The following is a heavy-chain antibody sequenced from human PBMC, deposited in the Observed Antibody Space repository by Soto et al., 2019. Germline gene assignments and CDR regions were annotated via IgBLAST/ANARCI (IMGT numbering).Heavy chain of an antibody. D-gene: IGHD6-19*01. Sequence: EVQLLESGGGLVQPGGSLRLSCAASGFTFSSYAMSWVRQAPGKGLEWVSAISGSGGSTYYADSVKGRFTISRDNSKNTRYLQMNSLRAEDTAVYYCAKDRGVAVAGRDDAFDIWGQGTMVTVSS. CDR1: GFTFSSYA. V-gene: IGHV3-23*01. CDR2: ISGSGGST. J-gene: IGHJ3*02. CDR3: AKDRGVAVAGRDDAFDI.